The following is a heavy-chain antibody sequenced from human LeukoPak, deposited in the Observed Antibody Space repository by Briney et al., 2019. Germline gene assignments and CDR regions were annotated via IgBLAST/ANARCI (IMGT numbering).Heavy chain of an antibody. J-gene: IGHJ5*02. D-gene: IGHD3-10*01. CDR3: ARWAYGSGSYSGLNWFDP. CDR1: GGSISSYY. CDR2: IYYSGST. V-gene: IGHV4-59*01. Sequence: PTETLSLTCTVSGGSISSYYWSWIRQPPGKGLEWIGYIYYSGSTNYNPSLKSRVTISVDTSKNQFSLKLSSVTAADTAVYYCARWAYGSGSYSGLNWFDPWGQGTLVTVSS.